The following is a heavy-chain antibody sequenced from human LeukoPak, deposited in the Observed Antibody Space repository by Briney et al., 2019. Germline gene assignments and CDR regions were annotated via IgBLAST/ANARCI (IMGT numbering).Heavy chain of an antibody. D-gene: IGHD1-14*01. J-gene: IGHJ4*02. V-gene: IGHV3-33*01. CDR2: IAYDGSRA. CDR1: GFTFGGYG. CDR3: TRYNNDHFDY. Sequence: GRSLRLSCAGSGFTFGGYGMNWFGQTPGKGLEWVAVIAYDGSRAFYADSVKGRFTISRDNSKNTMSVQMDDLRAEDTAVYYCTRYNNDHFDYWGQGTLVTVSS.